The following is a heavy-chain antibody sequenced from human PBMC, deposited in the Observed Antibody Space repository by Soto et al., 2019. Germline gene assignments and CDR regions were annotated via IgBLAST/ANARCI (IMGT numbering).Heavy chain of an antibody. Sequence: GASVKVSCKASGYTFTSYGISWVRQAPGQGLEWMGWISAYNGNTNYAQKLQGRVTMTTDTSTSTAYMELRSLRSDDTAVYYCARGRYCSSTSCPTFDYWGQGTLVTVSS. CDR3: ARGRYCSSTSCPTFDY. V-gene: IGHV1-18*01. CDR2: ISAYNGNT. D-gene: IGHD2-2*01. CDR1: GYTFTSYG. J-gene: IGHJ4*02.